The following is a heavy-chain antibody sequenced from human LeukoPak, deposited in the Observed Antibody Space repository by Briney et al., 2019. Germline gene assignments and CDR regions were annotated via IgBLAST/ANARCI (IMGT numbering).Heavy chain of an antibody. Sequence: ASVKVSCKASGYTFTGYYMHWVRQAPGQGLEWMGWINPNSGGTNYAQKFQGRVTMTRDASISTAYMELSRLRSDDTAVYYCAMPFYTYYYDSSGYYYWGQGTLVTVSS. CDR1: GYTFTGYY. CDR2: INPNSGGT. V-gene: IGHV1-2*02. CDR3: AMPFYTYYYDSSGYYY. D-gene: IGHD3-22*01. J-gene: IGHJ4*02.